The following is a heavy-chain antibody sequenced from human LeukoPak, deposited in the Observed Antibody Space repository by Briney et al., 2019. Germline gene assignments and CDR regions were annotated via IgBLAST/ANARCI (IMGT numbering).Heavy chain of an antibody. CDR2: INWNGGST. CDR1: GFTFDDYG. J-gene: IGHJ5*02. V-gene: IGHV3-20*04. CDR3: ARDRGYCSGGSCYGKNWFDP. Sequence: GGSLRLSCAASGFTFDDYGMSWVRHAPGKGLEWVSGINWNGGSTVYAHSVKGRFTISRDTAKNSLYLQMNRLRAEDTALYYCARDRGYCSGGSCYGKNWFDPWGQGTLVTVSS. D-gene: IGHD2-15*01.